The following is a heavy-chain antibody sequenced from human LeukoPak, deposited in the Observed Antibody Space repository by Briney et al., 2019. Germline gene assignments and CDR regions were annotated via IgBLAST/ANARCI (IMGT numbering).Heavy chain of an antibody. J-gene: IGHJ4*02. D-gene: IGHD6-13*01. CDR2: ISSGSSYM. CDR1: GFTFSSYS. Sequence: GGSLRLSCAASGFTFSSYSMDWVRQAPGKGLGWVSSISSGSSYMYYADSGKGRFPISRDNAKNSLYLQMNSLRDEDTAVYYCARDHSSSWTFDYWGQGTLVTVSS. CDR3: ARDHSSSWTFDY. V-gene: IGHV3-21*01.